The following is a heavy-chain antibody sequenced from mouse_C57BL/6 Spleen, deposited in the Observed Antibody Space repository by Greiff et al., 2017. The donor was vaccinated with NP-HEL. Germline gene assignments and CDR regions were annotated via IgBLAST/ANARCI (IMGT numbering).Heavy chain of an antibody. CDR2: INPNNGGT. D-gene: IGHD4-1*01. CDR1: GYTFTDYY. Sequence: VQLQQSGPELVKPGASVKISCKASGYTFTDYYMNWVKQSHGKSLEWIGDINPNNGGTSYNQKFKGKATLTVDKSSSTAYMELRSLTSEDSAVYYCARNPNWAWFAYWGQGTLVTVSA. CDR3: ARNPNWAWFAY. V-gene: IGHV1-26*01. J-gene: IGHJ3*01.